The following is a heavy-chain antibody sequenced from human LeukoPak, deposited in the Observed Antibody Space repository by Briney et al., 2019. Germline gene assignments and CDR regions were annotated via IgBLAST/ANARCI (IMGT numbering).Heavy chain of an antibody. J-gene: IGHJ4*02. CDR2: ISSSSNTI. V-gene: IGHV3-48*01. Sequence: GGSLRLSCAASGFTFSSYNMNWVRQAPGKGLDWASYISSSSNTIYYADSVKGRFTISRDNAKNSLYLHMSSLRAEDTAVYYCAAPGPYYYDSSEFDYWGQGTLVTVSS. CDR1: GFTFSSYN. CDR3: AAPGPYYYDSSEFDY. D-gene: IGHD3-22*01.